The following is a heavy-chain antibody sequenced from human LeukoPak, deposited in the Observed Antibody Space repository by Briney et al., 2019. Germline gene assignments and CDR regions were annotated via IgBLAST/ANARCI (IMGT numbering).Heavy chain of an antibody. CDR2: ITRSSYI. D-gene: IGHD2-15*01. Sequence: GGSLRLSCAASGFTFSSYSMNWVRQAPGKGLEWVSSITRSSYIYYADSVKGRFTISRDNAKNSLYLQMNSLRAEDTAFYYCAREGVVVGRDFDYWGQGTLVTVSS. V-gene: IGHV3-21*01. CDR3: AREGVVVGRDFDY. J-gene: IGHJ4*02. CDR1: GFTFSSYS.